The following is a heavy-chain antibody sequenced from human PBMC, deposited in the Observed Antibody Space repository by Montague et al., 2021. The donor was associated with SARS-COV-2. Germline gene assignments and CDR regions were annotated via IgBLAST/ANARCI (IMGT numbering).Heavy chain of an antibody. CDR3: ARLLRSCTNGVCRTYYYYAMDV. J-gene: IGHJ6*02. CDR2: IYYSGST. D-gene: IGHD2-8*01. V-gene: IGHV4-59*01. CDR1: GGSISGYY. Sequence: SETLSLTCTVSGGSISGYYWSWIRQPPGKGLEWIGYIYYSGSTKYNPFLESRVTVSVDRSKNQVSLKLSSVTAAETAVYYCARLLRSCTNGVCRTYYYYAMDVWGQGTTVTVSS.